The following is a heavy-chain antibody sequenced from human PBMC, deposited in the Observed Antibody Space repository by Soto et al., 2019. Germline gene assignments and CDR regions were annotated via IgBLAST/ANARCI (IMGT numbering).Heavy chain of an antibody. CDR1: GFTLEDYG. D-gene: IGHD3-22*01. V-gene: IGHV3-20*04. CDR2: INWNGGST. CDR3: ARLGGFYQAFDS. J-gene: IGHJ4*02. Sequence: GGSLRLSCAASGFTLEDYGMSWVRQTPGKGLEWVSSINWNGGSTGYADSVKGRFTISRDNSKNSLYLQMNRLRAEDAAVYYCARLGGFYQAFDSWGQGTLVTVSS.